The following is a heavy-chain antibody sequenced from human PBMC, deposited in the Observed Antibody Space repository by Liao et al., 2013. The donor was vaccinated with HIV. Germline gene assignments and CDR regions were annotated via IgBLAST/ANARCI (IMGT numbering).Heavy chain of an antibody. J-gene: IGHJ6*03. CDR1: GDSISSSSYY. Sequence: QVQLQESGPGLVKPSETLSLTCTVSGDSISSSSYYWGWIRQPPGKGLEWIGSIYYSGSTYYNPSLKSRVTISVDTSKNQFSLKLSSVTAADTAVYYCARDRDSYGQPYYYYYYMDVWGKGTTVTVSS. CDR3: ARDRDSYGQPYYYYYYMDV. V-gene: IGHV4-39*07. CDR2: IYYSGST. D-gene: IGHD5-18*01.